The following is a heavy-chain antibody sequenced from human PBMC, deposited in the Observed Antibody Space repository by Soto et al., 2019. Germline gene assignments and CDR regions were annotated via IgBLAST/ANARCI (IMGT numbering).Heavy chain of an antibody. V-gene: IGHV3-73*01. J-gene: IGHJ4*02. CDR1: GFTFSGSA. Sequence: GGSLRLSCAASGFTFSGSAMHWVRQASGKGLEWVGRIRSKANSYATAYAASVKGRFTISRDDSKNTAYLQMNSLKTEDTAVYYCTRLVVGATQINDYWGQGTLVTVSS. D-gene: IGHD1-26*01. CDR3: TRLVVGATQINDY. CDR2: IRSKANSYAT.